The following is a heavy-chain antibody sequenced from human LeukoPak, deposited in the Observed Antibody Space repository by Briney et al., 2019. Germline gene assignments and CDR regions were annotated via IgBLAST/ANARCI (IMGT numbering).Heavy chain of an antibody. J-gene: IGHJ4*02. D-gene: IGHD3-10*01. CDR3: ASYYGSGRTKTFDY. V-gene: IGHV3-30*03. Sequence: GGSLRLSCAASGFTFSSYDMTWVRQAPGKGLEWVAVISYDGNNKYYADSVKGRLTISRDNSKNTLYLQMNSLRAEDTAVYYCASYYGSGRTKTFDYWGQGTLVTVSS. CDR2: ISYDGNNK. CDR1: GFTFSSYD.